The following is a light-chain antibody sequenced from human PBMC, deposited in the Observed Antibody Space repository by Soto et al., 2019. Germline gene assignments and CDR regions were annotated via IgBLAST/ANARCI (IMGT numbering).Light chain of an antibody. Sequence: QSALTQPASVSGSPGQSITISCTGTRSDVGAYNYVSWYQQHPGKAPKLMIYEVSNRPSGVSNRFSGSKSGNTASLTISGLQAEDEADYYCRSYTTSSTPVVFGGGTKVTVL. CDR2: EVS. CDR1: RSDVGAYNY. CDR3: RSYTTSSTPVV. V-gene: IGLV2-14*01. J-gene: IGLJ2*01.